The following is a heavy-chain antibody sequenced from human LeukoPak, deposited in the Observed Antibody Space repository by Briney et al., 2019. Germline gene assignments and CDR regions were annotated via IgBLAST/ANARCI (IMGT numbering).Heavy chain of an antibody. Sequence: PGGSLRLSCAASGFTFSSYGMSWVRQVPGKGLEWVSGTNRRGDITGYADFVKGRFTISRDNAKNSLYLQMNSLRAEDTAVYYCARAGWQWLVEDYWGQGTLVTVSS. J-gene: IGHJ4*02. CDR3: ARAGWQWLVEDY. CDR2: TNRRGDIT. D-gene: IGHD6-19*01. CDR1: GFTFSSYG. V-gene: IGHV3-20*04.